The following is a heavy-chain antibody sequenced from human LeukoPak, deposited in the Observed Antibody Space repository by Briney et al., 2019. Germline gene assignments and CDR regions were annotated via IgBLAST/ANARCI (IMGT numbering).Heavy chain of an antibody. CDR3: ARGNYDSSGYYSPEYFQH. V-gene: IGHV1-18*01. CDR1: GYTFTSYG. Sequence: ASVKVSCKASGYTFTSYGISWVRQAPGQGLEWMGWISAYNGNTNYAQKLQGRVTMTTDTSTSTAYMELRSLRSDDTAVCYCARGNYDSSGYYSPEYFQHWGQGTLVTVSS. CDR2: ISAYNGNT. J-gene: IGHJ1*01. D-gene: IGHD3-22*01.